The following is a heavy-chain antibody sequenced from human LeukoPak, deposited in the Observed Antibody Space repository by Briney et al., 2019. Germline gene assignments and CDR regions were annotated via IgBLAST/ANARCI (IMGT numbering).Heavy chain of an antibody. CDR3: ARGDVEMATMDYGMDV. J-gene: IGHJ6*02. CDR2: IYYSGST. Sequence: SETLSLTCTVSGGSISSSSYYWGWIRQPPGKGLEWIGSIYYSGSTYYNPSLKSRVTISVDTSKNQFSLKLSSVTAADTAVYYCARGDVEMATMDYGMDVWGQGTTVTVSS. CDR1: GGSISSSSYY. V-gene: IGHV4-39*07. D-gene: IGHD5-24*01.